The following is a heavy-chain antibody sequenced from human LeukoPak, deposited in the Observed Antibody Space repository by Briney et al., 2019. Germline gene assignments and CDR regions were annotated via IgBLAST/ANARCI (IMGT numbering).Heavy chain of an antibody. CDR3: ARVEIAMSKSVY. CDR1: GYTFTSYG. CDR2: INAYNGNS. D-gene: IGHD5-18*01. Sequence: ASVKVSCKASGYTFTSYGISWVRQAPGQGLEWMGWINAYNGNSNYAQNFQGRVTMTTDTSTSTAYMEMRGLISDDTAVYYCARVEIAMSKSVYWGQGTLVTVSS. J-gene: IGHJ4*02. V-gene: IGHV1-18*01.